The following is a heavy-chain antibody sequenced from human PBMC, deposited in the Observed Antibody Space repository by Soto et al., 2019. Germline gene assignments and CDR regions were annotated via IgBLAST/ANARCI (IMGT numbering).Heavy chain of an antibody. CDR3: AKDKYDILTGYQTPDAFDI. Sequence: GGSLRLSCAASGFTFSSYAMSWVRQAPGKGLEWVSAISGSGGSTYYADSVKGRFTISRDNSKNTLYLQMNSLRAEDTAVYYCAKDKYDILTGYQTPDAFDIWGQGTMVTVS. J-gene: IGHJ3*02. D-gene: IGHD3-9*01. CDR1: GFTFSSYA. V-gene: IGHV3-23*01. CDR2: ISGSGGST.